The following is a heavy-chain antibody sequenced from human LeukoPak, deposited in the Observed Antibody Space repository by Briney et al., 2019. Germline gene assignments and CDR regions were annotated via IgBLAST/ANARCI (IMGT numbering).Heavy chain of an antibody. J-gene: IGHJ4*02. D-gene: IGHD1-7*01. CDR1: GFIFDDYG. V-gene: IGHV3-30*03. CDR2: ISYDGSNK. CDR3: AFGTTTSFDY. Sequence: GGSLRLSCAASGFIFDDYGMHWVRQAPGKGLEWVAVISYDGSNKYYADSVKGRFTISRDNSKNTLYLQMNSLRAEDTAVYYCAFGTTTSFDYWGQGTLVTVSS.